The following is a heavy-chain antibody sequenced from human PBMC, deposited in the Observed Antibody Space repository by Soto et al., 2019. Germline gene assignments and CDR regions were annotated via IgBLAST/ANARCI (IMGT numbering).Heavy chain of an antibody. D-gene: IGHD3-22*01. CDR2: ISASGGST. CDR3: AKTYENCYYYGMDV. J-gene: IGHJ6*02. CDR1: GFTFRSYA. V-gene: IGHV3-23*01. Sequence: GGSLRLSCAASGFTFRSYALTWVRQAPGKGLEWVSAISASGGSTYYADSVKGRFTISRDNSKNTLYLQMNSLRAEDTAVYYCAKTYENCYYYGMDVWGQGTTVTVSS.